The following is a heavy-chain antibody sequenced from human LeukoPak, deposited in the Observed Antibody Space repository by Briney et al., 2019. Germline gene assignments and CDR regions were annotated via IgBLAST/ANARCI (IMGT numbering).Heavy chain of an antibody. D-gene: IGHD7-27*01. V-gene: IGHV1-18*04. Sequence: GESLRISCKGSGYRFTSYWISWVRQAPGQGLEWMGWISAYNGNTNYAQKLQGRVTMTTDTSTSTAYMELRSLRSDDTAVYYCARDLGPGYFQHWGQGTLVTVSS. CDR2: ISAYNGNT. CDR3: ARDLGPGYFQH. J-gene: IGHJ1*01. CDR1: GYRFTSYW.